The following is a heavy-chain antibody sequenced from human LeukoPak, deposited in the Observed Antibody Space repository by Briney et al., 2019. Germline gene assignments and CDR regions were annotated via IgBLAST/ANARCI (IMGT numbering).Heavy chain of an antibody. J-gene: IGHJ4*02. CDR3: ARVSRGNSVGGDY. CDR2: INRSGST. D-gene: IGHD4-23*01. CDR1: GGSFSGYY. V-gene: IGHV4-34*01. Sequence: SETLSLTCAVYGGSFSGYYWSWIRQPPGKGLEWIGEINRSGSTNYNPSLKSRVTISVDTSKNQFSLKLSSVTAADTAMYYCARVSRGNSVGGDYWGQGTLVTVSS.